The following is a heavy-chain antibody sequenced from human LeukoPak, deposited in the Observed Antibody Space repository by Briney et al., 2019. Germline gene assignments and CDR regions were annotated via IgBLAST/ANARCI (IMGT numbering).Heavy chain of an antibody. CDR1: GYTFTGYY. V-gene: IGHV1-18*04. CDR3: ARAPAASWFDP. D-gene: IGHD2-2*01. J-gene: IGHJ5*02. Sequence: ASVKVSCKASGYTFTGYYMHWVRQAPGQGLEWMGWISAYNGNTNYAQKLQGRVTMTTDTSTSTAYMELRSLRSDDTAVYYCARAPAASWFDPWGQGTLVTVSS. CDR2: ISAYNGNT.